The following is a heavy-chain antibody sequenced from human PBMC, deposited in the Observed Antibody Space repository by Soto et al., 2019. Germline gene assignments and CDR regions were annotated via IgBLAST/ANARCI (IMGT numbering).Heavy chain of an antibody. Sequence: PGESLKISCKGSGYSFTSYWISWVRQMPGKGLEWMGRIDPSDSYTNYSPSFQGHVTISADKSISTAYLQWSSLKASDTAMYYCALSGGYNQAQFDYWGQGTLVTVPQ. V-gene: IGHV5-10-1*01. CDR3: ALSGGYNQAQFDY. CDR1: GYSFTSYW. CDR2: IDPSDSYT. J-gene: IGHJ4*02. D-gene: IGHD1-1*01.